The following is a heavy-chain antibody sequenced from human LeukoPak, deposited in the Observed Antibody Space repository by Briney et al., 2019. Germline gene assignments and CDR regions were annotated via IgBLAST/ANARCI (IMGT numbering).Heavy chain of an antibody. CDR1: GGSISSYY. Sequence: PSETLSLTCTVSGGSISSYYWSWIRQPPGQGLEGIGYIYYSGSTNYNPSLKSRVTISVEMSKNQFSLKLSSVTAADTAVYYCARALKLTGDYYYYGMDVWGQGTTVTVSS. CDR2: IYYSGST. CDR3: ARALKLTGDYYYYGMDV. D-gene: IGHD7-27*01. J-gene: IGHJ6*02. V-gene: IGHV4-59*01.